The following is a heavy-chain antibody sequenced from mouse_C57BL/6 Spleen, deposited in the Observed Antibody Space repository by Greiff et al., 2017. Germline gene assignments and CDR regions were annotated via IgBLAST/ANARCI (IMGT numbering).Heavy chain of an antibody. V-gene: IGHV1-81*01. D-gene: IGHD2-1*01. CDR1: GYTFTSYG. J-gene: IGHJ4*01. Sequence: QVQLKQSGAELARPGASVKLSCQASGYTFTSYGLSWVKQRTGQGLEWIGEIYPRSGNTYYNEKFKGKATLTADKSSSTAYMELRSLTSEDSAVYVCASDLLGSAMDYWGQGTSVTVSS. CDR2: IYPRSGNT. CDR3: ASDLLGSAMDY.